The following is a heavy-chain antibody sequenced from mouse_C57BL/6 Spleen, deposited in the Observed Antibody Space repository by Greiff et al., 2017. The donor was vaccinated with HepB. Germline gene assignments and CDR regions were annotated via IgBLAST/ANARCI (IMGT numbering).Heavy chain of an antibody. CDR3: ARSGSSGYNFAY. V-gene: IGHV1-4*01. D-gene: IGHD3-2*02. J-gene: IGHJ3*01. CDR1: GYTFTSYT. Sequence: QVQLQHSGAELARPGASVKMSCKASGYTFTSYTMHWVKQRPGQGLEWIGYINPSSGYTKYNQKFKDKATLTADKSSSTAYMQLSSLTSEDSAVYYCARSGSSGYNFAYWGQGTLVTVSA. CDR2: INPSSGYT.